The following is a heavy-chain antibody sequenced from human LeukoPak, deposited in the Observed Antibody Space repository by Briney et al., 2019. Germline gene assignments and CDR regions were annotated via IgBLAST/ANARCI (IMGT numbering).Heavy chain of an antibody. V-gene: IGHV4-59*01. CDR3: ARWSGTRSDY. Sequence: SETLSLTCTVSSGSISSYYWSWIRQPPGKGLEWIGYIYYSGSTNYNPSLKSRVTISVDTSKNQFSLKLSSVTAADTAVYYCARWSGTRSDYWGQGTLVTVSS. CDR2: IYYSGST. D-gene: IGHD1-7*01. CDR1: SGSISSYY. J-gene: IGHJ4*02.